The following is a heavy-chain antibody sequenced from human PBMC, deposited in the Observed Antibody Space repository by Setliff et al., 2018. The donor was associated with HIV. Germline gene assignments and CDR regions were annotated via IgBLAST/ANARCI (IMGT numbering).Heavy chain of an antibody. Sequence: ASVKVSCKASGYTFTSYDINWVRQATGQGLEWMGWMNPNSGDAGYAQKFQGRVTITRETSISTAYMELSSLRSEDTAVYYCARGPGAFGGTSIQNFDYWGQGTLVTVSS. CDR3: ARGPGAFGGTSIQNFDY. V-gene: IGHV1-8*03. CDR2: MNPNSGDA. D-gene: IGHD3-16*01. J-gene: IGHJ4*02. CDR1: GYTFTSYD.